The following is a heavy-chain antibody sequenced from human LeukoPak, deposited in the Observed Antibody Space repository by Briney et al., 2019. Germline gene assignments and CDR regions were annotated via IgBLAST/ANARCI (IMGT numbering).Heavy chain of an antibody. D-gene: IGHD2-21*02. J-gene: IGHJ4*02. CDR1: GGSFSGYY. V-gene: IGHV4-34*01. Sequence: PSETLSLTCAVYGGSFSGYYWSWIRQPPGKGLEWIGEINHSGSTNYNPSLKSRVTISVDTSKNQFSLKLSSVTAADTAVYYCARGRDCGGDCYLFDYRGQGTLVTVSS. CDR2: INHSGST. CDR3: ARGRDCGGDCYLFDY.